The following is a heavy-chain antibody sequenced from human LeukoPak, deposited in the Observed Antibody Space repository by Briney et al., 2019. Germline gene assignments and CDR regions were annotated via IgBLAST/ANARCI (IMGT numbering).Heavy chain of an antibody. CDR3: AKDHYDSSGYYPRY. CDR1: GFTFSSYN. D-gene: IGHD3-22*01. CDR2: ISGSGGST. Sequence: QTGGSLRLSCAASGFTFSSYNMNWVRQAPGKGLEWVSAISGSGGSTYYADSVKGRFTISRDNSKNTLYLQMNSLRAEDTAVYYCAKDHYDSSGYYPRYWGQGTLVTVSS. J-gene: IGHJ4*02. V-gene: IGHV3-23*01.